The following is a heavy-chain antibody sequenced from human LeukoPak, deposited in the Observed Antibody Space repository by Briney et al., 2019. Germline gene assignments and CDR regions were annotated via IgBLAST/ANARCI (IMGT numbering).Heavy chain of an antibody. CDR3: ARSHSSSSFHWFDP. V-gene: IGHV1-18*01. CDR1: GYTFTSYG. Sequence: ASVKVSCKASGYTFTSYGISWVRQAPGQGPEWMGWISAYNGNTNYAQKLQGRVTMTTDTSTSTAYMEPRSLRSDDTAVYYCARSHSSSSFHWFDPWGQGTLVTVSS. CDR2: ISAYNGNT. J-gene: IGHJ5*02. D-gene: IGHD6-13*01.